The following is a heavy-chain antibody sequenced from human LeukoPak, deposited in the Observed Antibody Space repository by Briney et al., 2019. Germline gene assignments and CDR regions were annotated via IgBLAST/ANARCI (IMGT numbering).Heavy chain of an antibody. D-gene: IGHD1-26*01. V-gene: IGHV3-23*01. CDR2: ISGSGGST. J-gene: IGHJ4*02. Sequence: GGSLRLSCAASGFTFSNYGMSRVRQAPGKGLEWVSAISGSGGSTYYADSVKGRFTISRDNSKNTLYLQMNSLRAEDTAVYYCAKGSGSYPYYFDYWGQGTLVTVSS. CDR3: AKGSGSYPYYFDY. CDR1: GFTFSNYG.